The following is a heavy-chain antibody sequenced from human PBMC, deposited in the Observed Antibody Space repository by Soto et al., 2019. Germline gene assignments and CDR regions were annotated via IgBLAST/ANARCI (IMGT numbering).Heavy chain of an antibody. Sequence: GGSLRLSCAASGFTFSSYAMSWVRQAPGKGLEWVSAISGSGGSTYYADSVKGRFTISRDNSKNTLYLQMNSLGAEDTAVYYCAKGYSHYYYYYGMDVWGQGTTVTVSS. J-gene: IGHJ6*02. D-gene: IGHD5-18*01. CDR1: GFTFSSYA. CDR3: AKGYSHYYYYYGMDV. CDR2: ISGSGGST. V-gene: IGHV3-23*01.